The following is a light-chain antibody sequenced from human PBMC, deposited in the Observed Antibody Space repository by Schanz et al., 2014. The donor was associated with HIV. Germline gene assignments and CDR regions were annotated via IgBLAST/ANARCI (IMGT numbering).Light chain of an antibody. V-gene: IGLV2-8*01. Sequence: QSALTQPPSASGSPGQSVTISCTGTSSDVGGYNYLSWYQQHPGKAPKLMIYEVSKRPSGVSSRFSGSKSGNTASLTISGLQPEDEADYYCCTYAGTITHWLFGGGTKLTVL. CDR3: CTYAGTITHWL. CDR1: SSDVGGYNY. CDR2: EVS. J-gene: IGLJ3*02.